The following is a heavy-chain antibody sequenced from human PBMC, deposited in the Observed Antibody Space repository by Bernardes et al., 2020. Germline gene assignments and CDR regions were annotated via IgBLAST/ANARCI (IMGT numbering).Heavy chain of an antibody. Sequence: SETLSLTCTVSGGSISSYYWSWIRQPPGKGLEWIGYIYYSGSTNYNPSLKSRVTISVDTSKNQFSLKLSSVTAADTAVYYCARGSGWELVHYYYYYMDVWGKGTTVTVSS. J-gene: IGHJ6*03. V-gene: IGHV4-59*01. D-gene: IGHD1-26*01. CDR1: GGSISSYY. CDR2: IYYSGST. CDR3: ARGSGWELVHYYYYYMDV.